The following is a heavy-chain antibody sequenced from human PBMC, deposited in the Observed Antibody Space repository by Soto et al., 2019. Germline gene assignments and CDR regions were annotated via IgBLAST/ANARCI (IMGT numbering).Heavy chain of an antibody. D-gene: IGHD3-22*01. V-gene: IGHV4-59*01. J-gene: IGHJ3*02. CDR2: IYYSGST. CDR1: GGSISSYY. CDR3: ARGPRYYYDSSGYGSWQYRYHLDI. Sequence: SETLSLTCTVSGGSISSYYWSWIRQPPGKGLEWIGYIYYSGSTNYNPSLKSRVTISVDTSKNQFSLKLSSVTAADTAVYYRARGPRYYYDSSGYGSWQYRYHLDIWGQGTMVTVS.